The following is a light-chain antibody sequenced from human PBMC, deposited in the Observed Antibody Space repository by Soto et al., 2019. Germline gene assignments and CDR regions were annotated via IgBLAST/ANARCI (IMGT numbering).Light chain of an antibody. V-gene: IGKV3-20*01. CDR1: QSVRSNY. Sequence: EIVLTQSPDTLSLSPGERATLSCRASQSVRSNYLACYQQKPGQAPRFLIYDASSRASGIPDRFTGSASGTDFTLTISRLEPEDFALYYCQQYGTSPLTFGGGTKVEIK. J-gene: IGKJ4*01. CDR3: QQYGTSPLT. CDR2: DAS.